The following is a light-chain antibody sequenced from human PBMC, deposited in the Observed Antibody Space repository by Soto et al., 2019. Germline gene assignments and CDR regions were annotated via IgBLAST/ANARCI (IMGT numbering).Light chain of an antibody. CDR3: APWDDSLNGPV. V-gene: IGLV1-44*01. CDR2: SNN. Sequence: QPVLTQPPSASGTPGQRVTISCSGSSSNIGSNTVNWYQHLPGTAPKLLIYSNNQRPSGVPDRFSGSKSGTSASLAISGLQSEDEADYYCAPWDDSLNGPVFGGGTKVTVL. J-gene: IGLJ2*01. CDR1: SSNIGSNT.